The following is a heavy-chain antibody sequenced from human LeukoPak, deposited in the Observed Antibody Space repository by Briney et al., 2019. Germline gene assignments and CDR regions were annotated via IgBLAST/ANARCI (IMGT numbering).Heavy chain of an antibody. V-gene: IGHV4-39*07. J-gene: IGHJ6*03. CDR3: ARETSRKGAHYMDV. Sequence: PSETLSLTCTVSGDSISSSNYYWGWIRQPPGKGLEWIGSIYYSGSTYYNPSLKSRVTISVDTSKNQFSLKLRSVTAADTAVYYCARETSRKGAHYMDVWGKGTTVTISS. D-gene: IGHD1-14*01. CDR1: GDSISSSNYY. CDR2: IYYSGST.